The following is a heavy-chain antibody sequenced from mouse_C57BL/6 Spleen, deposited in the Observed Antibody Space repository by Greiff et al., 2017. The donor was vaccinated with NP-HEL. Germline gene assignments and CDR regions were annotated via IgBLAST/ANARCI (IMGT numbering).Heavy chain of an antibody. CDR1: GFSFNTYA. D-gene: IGHD2-13*01. CDR2: IRSKSNNYAT. CDR3: VRRGDWGVFDV. J-gene: IGHJ1*03. Sequence: EVMLVESGGGLVQPKGSLKLSCAASGFSFNTYAMNWVRQAPGKGLEWVARIRSKSNNYATYYAESVKDRFTISRDDSESMLYLQMNNLKTEDTAVYYCVRRGDWGVFDVWGTGTTVTVSS. V-gene: IGHV10-1*01.